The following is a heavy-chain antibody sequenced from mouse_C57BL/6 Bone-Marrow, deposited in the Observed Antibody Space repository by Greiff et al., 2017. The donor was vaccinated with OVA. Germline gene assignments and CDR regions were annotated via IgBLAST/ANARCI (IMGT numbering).Heavy chain of an antibody. Sequence: EVKLQESGAELVRPGASVKLSCTASGFNIKDDYMHWVKQRPEQGLEWIGWIDPENGDTEYASKFQGKATITADTSSNTAYLQLSSLTSEDTAVYYCTHFSFDYWGQGTTLTVSS. CDR3: THFSFDY. V-gene: IGHV14-4*01. CDR2: IDPENGDT. J-gene: IGHJ2*01. CDR1: GFNIKDDY.